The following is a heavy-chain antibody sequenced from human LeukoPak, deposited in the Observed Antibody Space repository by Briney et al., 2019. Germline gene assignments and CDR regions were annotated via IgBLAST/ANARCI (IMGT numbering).Heavy chain of an antibody. J-gene: IGHJ4*02. Sequence: GGSLRLSLAASGFTLCTYSLCWVRPAPGEGLGWVSGILGTCGSTYNADFGEGRFTISRDNSKNTLYLQMNSLRAEDTAVYYCAKGSWFSVYYFDYWGQGTLVTVSS. CDR2: ILGTCGST. CDR1: GFTLCTYS. CDR3: AKGSWFSVYYFDY. V-gene: IGHV3-23*01. D-gene: IGHD6-13*01.